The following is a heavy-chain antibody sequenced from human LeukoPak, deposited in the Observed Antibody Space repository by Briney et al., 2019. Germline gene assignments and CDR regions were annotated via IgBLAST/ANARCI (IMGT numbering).Heavy chain of an antibody. D-gene: IGHD2-8*02. V-gene: IGHV3-74*03. J-gene: IGHJ4*02. CDR3: ARDRYCTATRCSDY. CDR1: GFTFSNYW. CDR2: ISTDGSST. Sequence: GGSLRLSCAASGFTFSNYWMHWVRQAPGKGLVWVSRISTDGSSTTYADSVKGRFTISRDNAKNTLYLEMNSLRAEDTAVYYCARDRYCTATRCSDYWGQGTLVTVSS.